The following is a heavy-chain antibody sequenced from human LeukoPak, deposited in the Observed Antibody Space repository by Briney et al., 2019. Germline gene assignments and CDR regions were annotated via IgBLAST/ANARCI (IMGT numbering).Heavy chain of an antibody. V-gene: IGHV4-59*01. CDR2: IYYSGST. J-gene: IGHJ4*02. CDR1: GGSISIDY. D-gene: IGHD5-18*01. Sequence: SETLSLTCTVSGGSISIDYWRWIRQPPGEGLEWIGYIYYSGSTNYNPSLKSRVTMSVDTSKNQFSLRLSSVTAADTAVYYCARGDTAIPRYWGQGTLVTVSS. CDR3: ARGDTAIPRY.